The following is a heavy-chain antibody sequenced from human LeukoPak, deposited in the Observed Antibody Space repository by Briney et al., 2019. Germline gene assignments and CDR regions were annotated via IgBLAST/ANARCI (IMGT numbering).Heavy chain of an antibody. J-gene: IGHJ4*02. CDR1: GGSISGGSYY. Sequence: SETLSLTCTVSGGSISGGSYYWSWIWQPPGKGLEWIVYIYYSGSTNYNPSLKSRVTISVDTSKNQFSLKLSSVTAADTAVYYCARAVGATEYFDYWGQGTLVTVSS. CDR2: IYYSGST. CDR3: ARAVGATEYFDY. D-gene: IGHD1-26*01. V-gene: IGHV4-61*01.